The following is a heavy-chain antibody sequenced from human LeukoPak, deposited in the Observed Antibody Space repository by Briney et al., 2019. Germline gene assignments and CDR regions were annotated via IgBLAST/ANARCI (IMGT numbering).Heavy chain of an antibody. J-gene: IGHJ3*02. CDR1: GGSISSSNW. Sequence: SETLSLTCAVPGGSISSSNWWSWVRQPPGKGLEWIGEIYHSGSTNYNPSLKSRVTISVDKSKNQFSLKLSSVTAADTAVYYCARAGTVVILYAFDIWGQGTMVTVSS. CDR3: ARAGTVVILYAFDI. CDR2: IYHSGST. V-gene: IGHV4-4*02. D-gene: IGHD4-23*01.